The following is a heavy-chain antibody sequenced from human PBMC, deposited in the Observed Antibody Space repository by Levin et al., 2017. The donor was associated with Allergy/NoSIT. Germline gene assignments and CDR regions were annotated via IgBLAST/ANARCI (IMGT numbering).Heavy chain of an antibody. Sequence: GESLKISCAASGFTFSSYGMHWVRQAPGKGLEWVAVISYDGSNKYYADSVKGRFTISRDNSKNTLYLQMNSLRAEDTAVYYCAKSGFSDQWLRVYYYMDVWGKGTTVTVSS. J-gene: IGHJ6*03. CDR1: GFTFSSYG. CDR2: ISYDGSNK. CDR3: AKSGFSDQWLRVYYYMDV. V-gene: IGHV3-30*18. D-gene: IGHD5-12*01.